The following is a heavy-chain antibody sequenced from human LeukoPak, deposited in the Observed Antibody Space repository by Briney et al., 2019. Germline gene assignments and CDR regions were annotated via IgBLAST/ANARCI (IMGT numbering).Heavy chain of an antibody. D-gene: IGHD2-2*01. J-gene: IGHJ4*02. Sequence: GASVKVSCKASGYTFTSYGISWVRHAPGQGLEWMGWISAYNGNTNYAQKLQGRVTMTRDMSTSTVYMELSSLRPEDTAVYYCARVLGYCSSTSCYDGGFDYWGQGTLVTVSS. CDR2: ISAYNGNT. V-gene: IGHV1-18*01. CDR1: GYTFTSYG. CDR3: ARVLGYCSSTSCYDGGFDY.